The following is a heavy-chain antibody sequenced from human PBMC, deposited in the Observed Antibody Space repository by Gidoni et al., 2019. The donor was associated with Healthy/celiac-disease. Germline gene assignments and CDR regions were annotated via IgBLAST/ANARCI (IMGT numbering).Heavy chain of an antibody. J-gene: IGHJ4*02. D-gene: IGHD3-9*01. CDR1: GFPFSSYG. V-gene: IGHV3-33*01. CDR3: ARDLTGWTVFDY. Sequence: QVQLVESGGGVVQPGRSLRLSCAASGFPFSSYGMHWVRQAPGKGLEWVAVIWYDGSNKYYADSVKGRFTISRDNSKNTLYLQMNSLRAEDTAVYYCARDLTGWTVFDYWGQGTLVTVSS. CDR2: IWYDGSNK.